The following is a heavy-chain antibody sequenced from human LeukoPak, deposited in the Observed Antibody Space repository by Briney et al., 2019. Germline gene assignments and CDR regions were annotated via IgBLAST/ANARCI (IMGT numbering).Heavy chain of an antibody. D-gene: IGHD4-23*01. CDR1: GGTFSSYA. CDR3: ARLLSLYDYGGYSPRGNWFDP. Sequence: SVKVSCKASGGTFSSYAISWVRQAPGQGLEWMGRIIPILGIANYAQKFQGRVTITADKSTSTAYMELSSLRSEDTAVYYCARLLSLYDYGGYSPRGNWFDPWGQGTLVTVSS. V-gene: IGHV1-69*04. J-gene: IGHJ5*02. CDR2: IIPILGIA.